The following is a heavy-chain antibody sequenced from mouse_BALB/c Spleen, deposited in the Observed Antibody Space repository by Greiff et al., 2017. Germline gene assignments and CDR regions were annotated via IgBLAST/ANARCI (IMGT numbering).Heavy chain of an antibody. Sequence: EVKLVESGGGLVKPGGSLKLSCAASGFTFSYYYMYWVRQTPEKRLEWVATISDGGSYTYYPDSVKGRFTISRDNAKNNLYLQMSSLKSEDTAMYYCARGRGYGSSPYWYFDVWGAGTTVTVSS. J-gene: IGHJ1*01. V-gene: IGHV5-4*02. CDR1: GFTFSYYY. D-gene: IGHD1-1*01. CDR3: ARGRGYGSSPYWYFDV. CDR2: ISDGGSYT.